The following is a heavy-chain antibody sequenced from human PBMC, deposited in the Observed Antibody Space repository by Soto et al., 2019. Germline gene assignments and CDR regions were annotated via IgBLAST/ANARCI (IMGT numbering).Heavy chain of an antibody. D-gene: IGHD3-3*01. CDR1: GFTFSSYA. CDR2: ISGSGGCT. V-gene: IGHV3-23*01. Sequence: SGGSLRLSCAASGFTFSSYAMSWVRQAPGKGLEWVSAISGSGGCTYYADSVKGRFTISRDNSKNTLYLQMNSLRAEDTAVYYCATTHDFWSGYPNWFDPWGQGTLVTVSS. J-gene: IGHJ5*02. CDR3: ATTHDFWSGYPNWFDP.